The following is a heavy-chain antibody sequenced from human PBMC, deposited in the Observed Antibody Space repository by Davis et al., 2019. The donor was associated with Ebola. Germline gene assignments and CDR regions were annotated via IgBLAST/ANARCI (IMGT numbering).Heavy chain of an antibody. J-gene: IGHJ4*02. D-gene: IGHD3-22*01. CDR3: AREVDSSGYVL. CDR1: GFIVSDKY. Sequence: GESLKISCAASGFIVSDKYMSWVRQAPGKGLEWVSVIYRDERTYYADSVKGRFTVSRDNSENMLYLQMSTLRAEDTAVYYCAREVDSSGYVLWGQGTLVTVSS. CDR2: IYRDERT. V-gene: IGHV3-53*01.